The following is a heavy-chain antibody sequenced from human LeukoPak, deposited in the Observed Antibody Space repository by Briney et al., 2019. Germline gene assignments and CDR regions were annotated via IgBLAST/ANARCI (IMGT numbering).Heavy chain of an antibody. CDR1: GFTFSSYW. Sequence: PGGSLRLSCAASGFTFSSYWMHWVRQVPGKGLVWVSHIDSDGSGTTYADSVKDRFTISRDNARNTLYLQMNSLRDEDTAVYYCARDSPRTGPWGQGTLVTVSS. D-gene: IGHD1-1*01. V-gene: IGHV3-74*01. CDR3: ARDSPRTGP. CDR2: IDSDGSGT. J-gene: IGHJ5*02.